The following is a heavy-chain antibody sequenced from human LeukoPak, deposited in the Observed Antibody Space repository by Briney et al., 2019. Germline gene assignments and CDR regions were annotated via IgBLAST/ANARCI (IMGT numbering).Heavy chain of an antibody. CDR2: ISGSGGST. Sequence: GGSLRLSCAASGFTFSSYDMSWVRQAPGKGLEWVSAISGSGGSTYYADSVKGRFTISRDNAKNTLYLQMNSLRAEDTAVYYCARVGRNVVVPAADAFDIWGQGTMVTVSS. CDR1: GFTFSSYD. J-gene: IGHJ3*02. CDR3: ARVGRNVVVPAADAFDI. V-gene: IGHV3-23*01. D-gene: IGHD2-2*01.